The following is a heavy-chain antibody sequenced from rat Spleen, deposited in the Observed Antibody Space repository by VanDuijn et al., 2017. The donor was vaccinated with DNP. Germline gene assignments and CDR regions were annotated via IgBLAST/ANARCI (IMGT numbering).Heavy chain of an antibody. CDR2: MSMGGST. CDR3: ARDLIIRDTTSAMDV. CDR1: GFSLTTYS. Sequence: QVQLKESGPGLVQPSETLFLTCTVSGFSLTTYSVSWVRQPPGKGLEWIAAMSMGGSTYYNSGHKSLLSISRDTSKGQVFLKMNSLQEEDTATYYCARDLIIRDTTSAMDVWGQGTSVTVSS. J-gene: IGHJ4*01. D-gene: IGHD4-3*01. V-gene: IGHV2-6*01.